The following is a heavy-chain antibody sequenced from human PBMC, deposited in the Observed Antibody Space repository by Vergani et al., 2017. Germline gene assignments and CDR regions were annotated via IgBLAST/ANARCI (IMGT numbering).Heavy chain of an antibody. J-gene: IGHJ4*02. D-gene: IGHD5-18*01. CDR2: ISYDGSNK. CDR3: AKAGYSYGPNYFDY. Sequence: QVQLVESGGGVVQPGRSLRLSCAASGFTFSSYGMHWVRQAPGKGLEWVAVISYDGSNKYYADSVKGRFTISRDNSKNTLYLQMNSLRAEDTAVYYCAKAGYSYGPNYFDYWGQGTLVTVSS. CDR1: GFTFSSYG. V-gene: IGHV3-30*18.